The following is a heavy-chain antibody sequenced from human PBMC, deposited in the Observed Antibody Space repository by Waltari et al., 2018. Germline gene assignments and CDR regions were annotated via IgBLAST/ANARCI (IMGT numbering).Heavy chain of an antibody. CDR1: GGSIRSSSYY. Sequence: QLQLQESGPGLVKPSETLSLTCTVSGGSIRSSSYYWGWIRQPPGRGLEWIGSIYYSGSTVYNPSLQSRVTIFLDTSENQFSLKLSSVTAADTAVYYCASSLYYYDSYFDYWGQGTLVTVSS. CDR3: ASSLYYYDSYFDY. D-gene: IGHD3-22*01. V-gene: IGHV4-39*01. CDR2: IYYSGST. J-gene: IGHJ4*02.